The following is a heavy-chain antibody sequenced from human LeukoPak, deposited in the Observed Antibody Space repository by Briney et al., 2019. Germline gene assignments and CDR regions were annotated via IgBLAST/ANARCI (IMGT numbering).Heavy chain of an antibody. CDR2: LYHSDTT. D-gene: IGHD3-3*01. V-gene: IGHV4-38-2*01. J-gene: IGHJ6*03. CDR1: GYSISNGNY. Sequence: SETLSLTCDVSGYSISNGNYWAWIRQPPGKGLEWIGSLYHSDTTYYNPSLKSRVTMSVDTSKNQFSLKLSFLTAAVTAVYYCARQHDPYFYYYVDVWGKGTTVTVSS. CDR3: ARQHDPYFYYYVDV.